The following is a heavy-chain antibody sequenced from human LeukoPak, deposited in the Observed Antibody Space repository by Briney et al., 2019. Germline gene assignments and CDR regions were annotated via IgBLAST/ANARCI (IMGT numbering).Heavy chain of an antibody. V-gene: IGHV3-21*01. Sequence: PGGSLRLSCAASGFTFSIFGMKWVRKAPGKALEWVSSISGSSYHIYYADSVKGRFTISRDNANNLLYLQMNSLRAEDTAVYYCASGTIVGARGADNWGQGTLVTVSS. D-gene: IGHD1-26*01. CDR1: GFTFSIFG. CDR3: ASGTIVGARGADN. J-gene: IGHJ4*02. CDR2: ISGSSYHI.